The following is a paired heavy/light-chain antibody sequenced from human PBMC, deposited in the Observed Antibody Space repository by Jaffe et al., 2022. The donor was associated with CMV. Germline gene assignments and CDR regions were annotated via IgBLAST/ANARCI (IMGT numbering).Light chain of an antibody. CDR1: QSISTY. J-gene: IGKJ4*01. V-gene: IGKV3-11*01. CDR3: QHRSNWPLT. Sequence: EIVLTQSPATLSLSPGERATLSCRASQSISTYLAWYQQKPGQAPRLLIFDASYRATAIPPRFSGSGSGTDFTLTISSLEPDDFAVYYCQHRSNWPLTFGGGTRVEIQ. CDR2: DAS.
Heavy chain of an antibody. D-gene: IGHD4-4*01. Sequence: QVHLQESGPGLVKPSETLSLTCTVSGGSIGSFYWSWIRQPPGKGLEWIGYVSHSGTTNYNPSLKSRVTTSVDTSKNQFSLSLSSVSAADTAIYYCARHYRNYFDYWGQGMLVTVSS. V-gene: IGHV4-59*01. CDR1: GGSIGSFY. CDR3: ARHYRNYFDY. J-gene: IGHJ4*02. CDR2: VSHSGTT.